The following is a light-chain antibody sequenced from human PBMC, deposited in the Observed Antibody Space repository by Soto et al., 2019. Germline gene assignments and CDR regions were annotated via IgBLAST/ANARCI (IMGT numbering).Light chain of an antibody. CDR3: QQYDSYSYT. V-gene: IGKV1-5*01. CDR1: QSISNW. Sequence: DIQMTQSPSTLSASVGDRVTITCRASQSISNWLAWYQQKPGKTPKLLISGASSLKSGVPSRFSGSGSGTEFTLTISSLQHDDFATYYCQQYDSYSYTFGQGTKLEIK. CDR2: GAS. J-gene: IGKJ2*01.